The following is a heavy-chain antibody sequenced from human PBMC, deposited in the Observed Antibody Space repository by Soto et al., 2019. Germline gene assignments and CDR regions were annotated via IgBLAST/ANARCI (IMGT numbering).Heavy chain of an antibody. D-gene: IGHD3-22*01. CDR1: GGTFSSYA. J-gene: IGHJ4*02. CDR2: IIPIFGTA. V-gene: IGHV1-69*12. Sequence: QVQLVQSGAEVKKVGSSVKVSCKASGGTFSSYAISWVRQAPGQGLEWMGGIIPIFGTANYAQKFQGRVTITADETTSTAYMELSILRSEDTAVYYCARHYDTSGYYRFGDYWGQGSMVTVSS. CDR3: ARHYDTSGYYRFGDY.